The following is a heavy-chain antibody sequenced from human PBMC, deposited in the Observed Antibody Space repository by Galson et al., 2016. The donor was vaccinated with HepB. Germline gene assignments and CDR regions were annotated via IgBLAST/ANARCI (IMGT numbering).Heavy chain of an antibody. CDR1: GTSVSRSS. Sequence: ETLSLTCIVSGTSVSRSSWSWVRQSPGKGLEWIGLVHDIGTEYNPHLKSRVSISVDTFKTQFSLDLTSVTPSDTAVYYCARGEGWNNFAQWGPGMLVTVSS. CDR3: ARGEGWNNFAQ. CDR2: VHDIGT. D-gene: IGHD1/OR15-1a*01. V-gene: IGHV4-59*02. J-gene: IGHJ4*02.